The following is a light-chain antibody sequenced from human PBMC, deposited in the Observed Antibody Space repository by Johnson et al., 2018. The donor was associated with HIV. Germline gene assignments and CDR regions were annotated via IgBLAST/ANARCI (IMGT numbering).Light chain of an antibody. CDR2: DNK. CDR3: GTWDSSLSVFYV. Sequence: QSVLTQPPSVSAAPGQKVTISCSGSSSNIGNNYVSWYQQLPGTAPKLLIYDNKKRHSGIPDRFSGSKSGTSATLGITGLQTGDEADYYCGTWDSSLSVFYVFGTGTKVTVL. CDR1: SSNIGNNY. J-gene: IGLJ1*01. V-gene: IGLV1-51*01.